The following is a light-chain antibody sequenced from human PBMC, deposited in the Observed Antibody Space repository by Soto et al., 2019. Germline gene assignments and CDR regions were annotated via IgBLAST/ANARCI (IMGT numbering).Light chain of an antibody. CDR2: KNN. V-gene: IGLV1-47*01. J-gene: IGLJ1*01. CDR3: AAWDDSLSGRV. CDR1: SSNIGSHN. Sequence: QSALTQPPSASGTPGQRVSISCSGGSSNIGSHNVYWYQQLPGTAPKLLIFKNNQRPSGVPDRFSGSKSGTSAPLAISGLRSEDEADYYCAAWDDSLSGRVFGTGTKVTV.